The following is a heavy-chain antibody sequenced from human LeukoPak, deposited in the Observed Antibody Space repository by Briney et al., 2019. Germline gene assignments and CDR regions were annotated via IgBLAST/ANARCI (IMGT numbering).Heavy chain of an antibody. CDR3: ARGVGNYDSSGYGFDI. Sequence: ASVKVSCKASGYTFTSYYMHWVRQAPGQGLEWMGIINPSGGSTSYAQKFQGRVTMTRDTSTSTVYMELSSLRSEDTAVYYCARGVGNYDSSGYGFDIWGQGTMVTVSS. D-gene: IGHD3-22*01. CDR2: INPSGGST. J-gene: IGHJ3*02. CDR1: GYTFTSYY. V-gene: IGHV1-46*01.